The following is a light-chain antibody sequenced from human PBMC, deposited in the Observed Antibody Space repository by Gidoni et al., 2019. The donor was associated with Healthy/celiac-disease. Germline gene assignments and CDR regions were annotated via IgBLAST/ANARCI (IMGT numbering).Light chain of an antibody. CDR3: QQYDNLPLT. CDR2: DAS. Sequence: IQMPQSPSSLSASVGDTVTSTCQASQDISNYLNWYQQKPGKAHKLLIYDASHLETGAPSMCSGRGSGTDFTFTISSLQPEDIATYYCQQYDNLPLTFGQGTKLEIK. CDR1: QDISNY. V-gene: IGKV1-33*01. J-gene: IGKJ2*01.